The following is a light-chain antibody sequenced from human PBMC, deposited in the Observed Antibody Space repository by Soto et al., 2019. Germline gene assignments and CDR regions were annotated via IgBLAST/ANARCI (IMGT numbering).Light chain of an antibody. Sequence: QSALTQPASVSGSPGPSITISCTGSRSDVGGSNYVSWYQQLPGKAPKLMIYDVSDRHPGGSTCFSVFISGNTASLTISGLQAEDEADYYCSSYTSSSLYVFGTGTKVTVL. V-gene: IGLV2-14*01. CDR2: DVS. J-gene: IGLJ1*01. CDR1: RSDVGGSNY. CDR3: SSYTSSSLYV.